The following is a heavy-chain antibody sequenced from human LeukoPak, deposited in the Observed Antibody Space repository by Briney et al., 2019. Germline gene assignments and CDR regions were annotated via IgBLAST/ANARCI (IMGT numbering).Heavy chain of an antibody. V-gene: IGHV5-51*01. CDR2: IYPGDSDT. CDR1: GYSFTSYW. CDR3: ARRGLRYFDWLPPDAFDI. J-gene: IGHJ3*02. D-gene: IGHD3-9*01. Sequence: GESLKISCKGSGYSFTSYWIGWVRQMPGKGLEWMGIIYPGDSDTRYSPSFQGQVTISADKSISIAYLQWSSLKASDTAMYYCARRGLRYFDWLPPDAFDIWGQGTMVTVSS.